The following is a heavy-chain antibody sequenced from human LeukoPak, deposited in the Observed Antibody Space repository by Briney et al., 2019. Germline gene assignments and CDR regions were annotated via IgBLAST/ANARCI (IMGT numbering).Heavy chain of an antibody. V-gene: IGHV3-33*06. CDR3: VKDSRYGENPPSYYFDY. J-gene: IGHJ4*02. CDR1: GFTFSDYY. D-gene: IGHD4-17*01. CDR2: IWYDRSNK. Sequence: GGSLRLSCAASGFTFSDYYMSWIRQAPGKGLEWVAVIWYDRSNKYYADSVKGRFTISRDNFKNTLDLQMNSLRAEDTAVYYCVKDSRYGENPPSYYFDYWGQGTLVTVSS.